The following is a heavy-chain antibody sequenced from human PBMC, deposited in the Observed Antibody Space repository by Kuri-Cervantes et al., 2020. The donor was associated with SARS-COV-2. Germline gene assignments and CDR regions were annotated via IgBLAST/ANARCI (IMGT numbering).Heavy chain of an antibody. J-gene: IGHJ4*02. CDR3: AREIITIFGVNFDY. CDR2: IKQDGSEK. CDR1: GFTFSSYW. V-gene: IGHV3-7*01. Sequence: GGSLRLSLAASGFTFSSYWMSWVRQAPGKGLEWVANIKQDGSEKYYVDSVKGRFTISRDNAKNSLYLQMNSLRAEDTAVYYCAREIITIFGVNFDYWGQGTMVTVSS. D-gene: IGHD3-3*01.